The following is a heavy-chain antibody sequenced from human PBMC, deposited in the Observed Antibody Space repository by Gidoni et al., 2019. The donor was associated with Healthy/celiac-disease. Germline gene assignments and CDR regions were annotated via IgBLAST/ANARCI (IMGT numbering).Heavy chain of an antibody. D-gene: IGHD1-7*01. CDR1: GFTFSSYW. CDR3: ARVRRAGTQKYYFDY. Sequence: CAASGFTFSSYWMSWVRQAPGKGLEWVANIKQYGREKYYVDSVKGRFTISRDNAKILLYLQMNSLRAEDTAVYYCARVRRAGTQKYYFDYWGQGTLVTVSS. V-gene: IGHV3-7*03. CDR2: IKQYGREK. J-gene: IGHJ4*02.